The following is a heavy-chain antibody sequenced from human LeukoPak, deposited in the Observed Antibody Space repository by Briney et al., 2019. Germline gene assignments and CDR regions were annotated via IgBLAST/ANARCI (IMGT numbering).Heavy chain of an antibody. CDR1: PYTFTGFY. V-gene: IGHV1-2*02. CDR2: INPNSGGT. J-gene: IGHJ5*02. D-gene: IGHD3-9*01. CDR3: ARDQRALLRYFDWSFDP. Sequence: GASVKVSCKASPYTFTGFYMHWLRQAPGQRLEWMGWINPNSGGTNYAQRLQARVTMTRDTSIRTAYMELSRLRSDGTAVYYCARDQRALLRYFDWSFDPWGQGTLVTVSS.